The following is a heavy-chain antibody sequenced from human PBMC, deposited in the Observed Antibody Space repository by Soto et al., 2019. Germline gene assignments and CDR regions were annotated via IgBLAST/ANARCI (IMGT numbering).Heavy chain of an antibody. D-gene: IGHD3-16*01. CDR1: GGSIRSYY. J-gene: IGHJ4*02. V-gene: IGHV4-59*08. CDR2: LYNSGST. CDR3: ARHRGSYGGEYYFDY. Sequence: PSETLSLTCTVSGGSIRSYYWSWIRQAPGKGLEWIGYLYNSGSTYSNPSLKSRVTISVDASKNQFSLRLSSVTAADTAVYYCARHRGSYGGEYYFDYWGQGSQVTVSS.